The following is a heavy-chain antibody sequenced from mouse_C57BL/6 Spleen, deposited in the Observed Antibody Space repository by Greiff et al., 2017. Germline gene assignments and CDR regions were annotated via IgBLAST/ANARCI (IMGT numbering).Heavy chain of an antibody. V-gene: IGHV1-64*01. D-gene: IGHD2-4*01. Sequence: QVQLQQPGAELVKPGASVKLSCKASGYTFTSYWMHWVKQRPGQGLEWIGMIHPNSGSTNYNEKFKSKATLTVDKSSSTAYMQLSSLTSEDSAVYYCARGSDYDHYYAMDYWGQGTSVTVSS. J-gene: IGHJ4*01. CDR1: GYTFTSYW. CDR2: IHPNSGST. CDR3: ARGSDYDHYYAMDY.